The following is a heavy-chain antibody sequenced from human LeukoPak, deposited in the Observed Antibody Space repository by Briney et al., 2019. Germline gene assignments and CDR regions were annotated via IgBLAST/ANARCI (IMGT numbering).Heavy chain of an antibody. J-gene: IGHJ4*02. D-gene: IGHD6-6*01. CDR2: IKSKTDGGTT. V-gene: IGHV3-15*01. CDR3: TREYSSSIIDY. Sequence: GGSLRLSCAASGFTFSNAWMSWVRQAPGKGLEWVGRIKSKTDGGTTDYAAPVKGRFTISRDDSKNTLYLQMNSLKTEDTAVYYCTREYSSSIIDYWGQRTLVTVSS. CDR1: GFTFSNAW.